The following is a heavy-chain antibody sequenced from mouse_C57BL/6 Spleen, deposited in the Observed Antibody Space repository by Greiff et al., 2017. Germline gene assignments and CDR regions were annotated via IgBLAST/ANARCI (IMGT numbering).Heavy chain of an antibody. CDR3: AREGFSRVVDTAFAY. D-gene: IGHD1-1*01. CDR2: IDPNSGGT. V-gene: IGHV1-72*01. J-gene: IGHJ3*01. Sequence: VQLQQPGAELVKPGASVKLSCKASGYTFTSYWMHWVKQRPGRGLEWIGRIDPNSGGTKYNEKFKGKATLTVDKSSGTAYMQLSSLTSEDSAVYYGAREGFSRVVDTAFAYWGQGTLVTVSA. CDR1: GYTFTSYW.